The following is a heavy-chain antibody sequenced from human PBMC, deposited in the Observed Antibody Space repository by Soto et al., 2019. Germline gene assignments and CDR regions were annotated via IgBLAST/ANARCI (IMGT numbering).Heavy chain of an antibody. Sequence: GGYLRLCCAPPRLSLSSYSINCVRQSPGKGLEWVSSISSSSSYIYYADSVKGRFTISRDNAKNSLYLQMNSLRAEDTAVYYCASPDRSLIAAAGPYHYYFMHVWGHETARTVSS. J-gene: IGHJ6*02. D-gene: IGHD6-13*01. CDR2: ISSSSSYI. CDR3: ASPDRSLIAAAGPYHYYFMHV. V-gene: IGHV3-21*01. CDR1: RLSLSSYS.